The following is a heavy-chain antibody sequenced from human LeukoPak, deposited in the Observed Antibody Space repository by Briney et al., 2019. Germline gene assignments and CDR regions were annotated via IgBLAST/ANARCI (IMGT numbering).Heavy chain of an antibody. J-gene: IGHJ3*01. Sequence: ASETLSLTCTVSGGSISSSSYYWGWIRQPPGKGLEWIGSIYYSGSTYYNPSLKGRVTISVDTSKNQFSLRLTSVTAADTAVYYCARVPPDYNDLHDALDLWGQGTVVTVSS. CDR2: IYYSGST. CDR1: GGSISSSSYY. CDR3: ARVPPDYNDLHDALDL. V-gene: IGHV4-39*01. D-gene: IGHD4-17*01.